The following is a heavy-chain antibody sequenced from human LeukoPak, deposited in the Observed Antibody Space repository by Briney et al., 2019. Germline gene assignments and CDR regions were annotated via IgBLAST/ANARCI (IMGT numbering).Heavy chain of an antibody. D-gene: IGHD3-3*01. CDR3: ARDHITIFGVATSFDY. CDR1: GFTFSSYS. V-gene: IGHV3-21*01. J-gene: IGHJ4*02. Sequence: GGSLRLSCAASGFTFSSYSMNWVRQAPGKGLEWVSSISSSSSYIYYADSVKGRFTISRDNAKNSLYLQMNSLRAEDTAVYYCARDHITIFGVATSFDYWGQGTLVTVSS. CDR2: ISSSSSYI.